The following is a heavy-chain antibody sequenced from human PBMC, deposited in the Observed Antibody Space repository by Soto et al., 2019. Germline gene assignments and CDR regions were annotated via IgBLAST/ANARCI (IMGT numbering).Heavy chain of an antibody. CDR2: ISGSGGST. Sequence: GGSLRLSCAASGFTFSSYAMSWVRQAPGKGLEWVSAISGSGGSTYYADSVKGRFTISRDNSKNTLYLQMNSLRAEDTAVYYCASLITMVRGVIIAGFRYFDYWGQGTLVTVSS. V-gene: IGHV3-23*01. D-gene: IGHD3-10*01. CDR3: ASLITMVRGVIIAGFRYFDY. CDR1: GFTFSSYA. J-gene: IGHJ4*02.